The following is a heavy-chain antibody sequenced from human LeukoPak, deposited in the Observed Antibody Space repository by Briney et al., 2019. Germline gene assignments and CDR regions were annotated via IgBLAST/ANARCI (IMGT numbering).Heavy chain of an antibody. Sequence: GGSLRLSCAASGFTFSSYSMNWVRQAPGKGLEWVSSISSSSNYIYYADSVKGRFTISRDNAKNSLYLQMSSLRAEDTAVYYCARDDDYGDYGAYWGQGTLVTVSS. CDR2: ISSSSNYI. V-gene: IGHV3-21*01. D-gene: IGHD4-17*01. CDR1: GFTFSSYS. CDR3: ARDDDYGDYGAY. J-gene: IGHJ4*02.